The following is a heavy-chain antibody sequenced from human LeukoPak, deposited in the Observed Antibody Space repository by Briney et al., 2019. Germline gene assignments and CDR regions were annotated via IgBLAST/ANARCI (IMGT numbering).Heavy chain of an antibody. CDR2: ITSDSNTI. CDR1: GFTFSIYS. CDR3: ARGGMQLWEFDF. D-gene: IGHD3-16*01. J-gene: IGHJ4*02. Sequence: AGGSLRLSCAASGFTFSIYSMNWVRQAPGKGLEWISYITSDSNTIYYADSVRGRFTISRDHGNNSLYLQLSSLRAEDSAIYYCARGGMQLWEFDFWGLGTLVTVSS. V-gene: IGHV3-48*01.